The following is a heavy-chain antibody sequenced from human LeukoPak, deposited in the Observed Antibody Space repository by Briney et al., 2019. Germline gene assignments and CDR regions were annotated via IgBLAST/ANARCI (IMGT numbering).Heavy chain of an antibody. V-gene: IGHV4-31*03. D-gene: IGHD6-19*01. J-gene: IGHJ4*02. CDR2: IYYSGST. CDR1: GGSISSGGYY. CDR3: ARGSSGWYRLDY. Sequence: SETLSLTCTVSGGSISSGGYYCSWVRQHPGKGLEWIGYIYYSGSTYYNPSLKSRVTISVDTSKNQFSLKLSSVTAADTAVYYCARGSSGWYRLDYWGQGTLVTVSS.